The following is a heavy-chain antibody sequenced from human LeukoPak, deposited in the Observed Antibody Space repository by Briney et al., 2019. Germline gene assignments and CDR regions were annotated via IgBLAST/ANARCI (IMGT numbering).Heavy chain of an antibody. J-gene: IGHJ4*02. CDR2: IYSGGST. D-gene: IGHD2-15*01. CDR3: ASNYCSGGSCYFPYFDY. V-gene: IGHV3-53*01. CDR1: GFTVSSNY. Sequence: PGGSLRLSCAASGFTVSSNYMSWVRQAPGKGLEWVSVIYSGGSTYYADSVKGRFTISRDNSKNTLYLQMNSLRAEDTAVYYCASNYCSGGSCYFPYFDYWGQGTLVTVSS.